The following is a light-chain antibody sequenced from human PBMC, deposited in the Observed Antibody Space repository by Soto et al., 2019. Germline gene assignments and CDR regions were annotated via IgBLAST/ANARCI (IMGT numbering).Light chain of an antibody. V-gene: IGLV2-14*01. Sequence: QSVLTQPASVSGSPGQSIAISCTGSSSDIGDYNYVSWYQQHPGKAPKLMIFDVSNRPSGVSNRFSGSMSGNTASLTISGLQPEDEADYYCSSYTGGSTVVFGGGNKLTVL. J-gene: IGLJ2*01. CDR1: SSDIGDYNY. CDR2: DVS. CDR3: SSYTGGSTVV.